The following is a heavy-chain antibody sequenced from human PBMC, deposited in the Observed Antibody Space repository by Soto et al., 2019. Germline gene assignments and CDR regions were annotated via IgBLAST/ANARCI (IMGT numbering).Heavy chain of an antibody. CDR3: ARGPTEELYGMDV. CDR1: GGSISSSNW. V-gene: IGHV4-4*02. J-gene: IGHJ6*02. CDR2: IYHSGST. D-gene: IGHD1-7*01. Sequence: SETLSLTCAVSGGSISSSNWWSWVRQPPGEGLEWIGEIYHSGSTNYNPSLKSRVTISVDKSKNQFSLKLSSVTAADTAVYYCARGPTEELYGMDVWGQGTTVTVSS.